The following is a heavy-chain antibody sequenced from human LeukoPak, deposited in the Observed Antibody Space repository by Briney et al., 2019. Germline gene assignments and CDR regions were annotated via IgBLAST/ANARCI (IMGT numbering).Heavy chain of an antibody. CDR3: AKIPRYSSGWQYFQH. V-gene: IGHV3-23*01. D-gene: IGHD6-19*01. CDR2: ISGSGGST. J-gene: IGHJ1*01. CDR1: GFTFSNYA. Sequence: GGSLTLSCAASGFTFSNYAMNWVRQAPGKGLEWVSAISGSGGSTYYADSVKGRFTISRDNSKNTLYLQMNSLRAEDTAVYYCAKIPRYSSGWQYFQHWGQGTLVTVSS.